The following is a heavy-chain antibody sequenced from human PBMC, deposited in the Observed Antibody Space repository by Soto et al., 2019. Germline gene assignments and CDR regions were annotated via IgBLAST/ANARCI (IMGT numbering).Heavy chain of an antibody. CDR3: AREPNPRGYSYGPYYYYGMDV. CDR1: GFTFSSYS. V-gene: IGHV3-48*02. D-gene: IGHD5-18*01. Sequence: EVQLVESGGGLVQPGGSLRLSCAASGFTFSSYSMNWVRQAPGKGLEWVSYISSSSSTIYYADSVKGRFTISRDNAKNSLYLQMNSLRDEDTAVYYCAREPNPRGYSYGPYYYYGMDVWGQGTTVTVSS. J-gene: IGHJ6*02. CDR2: ISSSSSTI.